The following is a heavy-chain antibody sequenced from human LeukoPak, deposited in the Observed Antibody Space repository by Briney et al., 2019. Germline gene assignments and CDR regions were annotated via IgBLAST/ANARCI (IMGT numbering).Heavy chain of an antibody. J-gene: IGHJ5*02. CDR3: AREGIAVAGSRWFDP. Sequence: ASVKVSCKASGYTFTGYYMHWVRQAPGQGLEWMGWINPNSGGTNYAQKFQGRVTMTRDTSISTAYMEPSRLRSDDTAVYYCAREGIAVAGSRWFDPWGQGTLVTVSS. CDR2: INPNSGGT. CDR1: GYTFTGYY. V-gene: IGHV1-2*02. D-gene: IGHD6-19*01.